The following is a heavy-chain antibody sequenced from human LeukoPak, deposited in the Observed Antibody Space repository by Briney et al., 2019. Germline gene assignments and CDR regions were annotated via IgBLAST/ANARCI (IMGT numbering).Heavy chain of an antibody. Sequence: SETLSLTCTVSGGSISSGSYYWSWIRQPAGKGLEWIGEINHSGSTNYNPSLKSRVTISVDTSKNQFSLKLSSVTAADTAVYYCASSLLTYYYDSSGRRTYDYWGQGTLVTVSS. CDR3: ASSLLTYYYDSSGRRTYDY. CDR2: INHSGST. CDR1: GGSISSGSYY. D-gene: IGHD3-22*01. J-gene: IGHJ4*02. V-gene: IGHV4-61*10.